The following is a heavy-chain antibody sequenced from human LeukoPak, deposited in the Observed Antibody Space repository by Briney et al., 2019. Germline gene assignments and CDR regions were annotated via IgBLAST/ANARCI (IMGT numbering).Heavy chain of an antibody. D-gene: IGHD6-19*01. Sequence: GGSLRLSCAASGFTFSKYWMLWVRQAPGKGLESVSRINTDGTVTTYADSVKGRFTVSRDNADNTMFLQMNSVRDEDTAVYYCTTKQWLAPPPDSLGRRTPVTVSS. CDR1: GFTFSKYW. J-gene: IGHJ4*02. CDR2: INTDGTVT. V-gene: IGHV3-74*01. CDR3: TTKQWLAPPPDS.